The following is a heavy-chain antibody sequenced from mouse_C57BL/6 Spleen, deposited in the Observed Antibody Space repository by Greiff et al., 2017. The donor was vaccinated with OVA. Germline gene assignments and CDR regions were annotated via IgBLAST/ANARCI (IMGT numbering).Heavy chain of an antibody. CDR2: IYPGDGDT. V-gene: IGHV1-80*01. J-gene: IGHJ2*01. Sequence: QVQLQQSGAELVKPGASVKISCKASGYAFSSYWMNWVKQRPGKGLEWIGQIYPGDGDTNYNGKFKGKATLTADKSSSTAYMQLSSLTSEDSAVYFCARLTDGYYFDYWGQGTTLTVSS. CDR3: ARLTDGYYFDY. D-gene: IGHD2-3*01. CDR1: GYAFSSYW.